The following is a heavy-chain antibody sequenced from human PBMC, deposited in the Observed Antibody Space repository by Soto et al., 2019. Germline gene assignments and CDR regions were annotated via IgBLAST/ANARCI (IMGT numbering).Heavy chain of an antibody. CDR1: GFTFSSYA. Sequence: SLKISCAASGFTFSSYAMTWVRQAPGKGLEWVSAIGSGGSTYYADSVKGRFTISRDNSRNTLYLQMNSLRADDTAVYYCAKDLGSPTVVTPELEFDYWGQGTLVTVSS. V-gene: IGHV3-23*01. CDR3: AKDLGSPTVVTPELEFDY. CDR2: IGSGGST. J-gene: IGHJ4*02. D-gene: IGHD4-17*01.